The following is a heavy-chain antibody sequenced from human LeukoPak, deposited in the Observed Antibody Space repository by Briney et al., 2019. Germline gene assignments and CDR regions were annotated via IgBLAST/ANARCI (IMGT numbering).Heavy chain of an antibody. CDR3: ARGVTMIVVVIHDWYFDL. CDR2: IYYSGST. CDR1: GGSISSDGYY. V-gene: IGHV4-39*01. Sequence: SETLSLTCTVSGGSISSDGYYWGWIRQHPGKGLEWIGHIYYSGSTYYNPSLKSRVTISVDTSKNQFSLKLTSVTAADTAVYYCARGVTMIVVVIHDWYFDLWGRGTLVTVSS. D-gene: IGHD3-22*01. J-gene: IGHJ2*01.